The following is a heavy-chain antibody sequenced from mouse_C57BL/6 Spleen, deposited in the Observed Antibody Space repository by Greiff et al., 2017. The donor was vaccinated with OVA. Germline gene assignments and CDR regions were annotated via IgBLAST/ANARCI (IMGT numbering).Heavy chain of an antibody. V-gene: IGHV1-61*01. CDR1: GYTFTSYW. Sequence: QVQLQQPGAELVRPGSSVKLSCKASGYTFTSYWMAWVKQRPGQGLEWIGNIYPSDSETHYNQKFKDKATLTVDKSSSTAYMQLSSLTSEDSAVYYCARGIPDFDYWGQGTTLTVSS. CDR3: ARGIPDFDY. CDR2: IYPSDSET. J-gene: IGHJ2*01.